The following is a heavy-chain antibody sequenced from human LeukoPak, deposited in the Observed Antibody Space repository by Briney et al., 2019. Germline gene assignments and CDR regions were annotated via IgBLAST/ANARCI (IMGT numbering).Heavy chain of an antibody. CDR1: GGTFSSYA. V-gene: IGHV1-69*04. Sequence: GASVKVSCKASGGTFSSYAISWVRQAPGQGLEWMGRTIPILGIANYAQKFQGRVTITADKSTSTAYMELSSLRPEDTAVYYCARGVPMDVWGQGTTVTVSS. CDR3: ARGVPMDV. CDR2: TIPILGIA. D-gene: IGHD3-16*01. J-gene: IGHJ6*02.